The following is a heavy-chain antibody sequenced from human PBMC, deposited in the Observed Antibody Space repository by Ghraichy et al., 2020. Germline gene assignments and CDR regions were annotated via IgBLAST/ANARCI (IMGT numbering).Heavy chain of an antibody. V-gene: IGHV1-69*13. Sequence: SVKVSCKASGGTFRRNAIGWVRQAPGQGLEWMGTIIPKFGTANYAQKFQDRVTITADESTGTAYMELSSLRSDDTAVYYCATQGYCSGGSCYSEVCYWGQGTLVTVSS. J-gene: IGHJ4*02. CDR3: ATQGYCSGGSCYSEVCY. CDR1: GGTFRRNA. D-gene: IGHD2-15*01. CDR2: IIPKFGTA.